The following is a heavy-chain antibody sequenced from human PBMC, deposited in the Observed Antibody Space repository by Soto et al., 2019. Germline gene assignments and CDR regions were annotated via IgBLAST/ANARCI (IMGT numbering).Heavy chain of an antibody. D-gene: IGHD1-26*01. CDR2: IYYSGST. CDR1: GGSISSSSYY. J-gene: IGHJ4*02. CDR3: ARPSGSYLYYFDY. Sequence: SETLSLTCTVSGGSISSSSYYWGWIRPPPGKGLEWIGSIYYSGSTYYNPSLKSRVTISVDTSKNQFSLKLSSVTAADTAVYYCARPSGSYLYYFDYWGQGTLVTVSS. V-gene: IGHV4-39*01.